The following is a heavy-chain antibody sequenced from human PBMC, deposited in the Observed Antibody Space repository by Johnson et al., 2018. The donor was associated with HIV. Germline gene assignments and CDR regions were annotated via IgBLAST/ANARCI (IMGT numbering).Heavy chain of an antibody. Sequence: VQLVESGGGLVKPGGSLRLSCAASGFSVSSNYMSWVRQAPGKGLEWVSVIYSGGSTYYAESVKGRFTISRDKSKNTLYLQMNSLRAEDTAVYYCARDDAFDIWGQGTMVTVSS. V-gene: IGHV3-66*01. J-gene: IGHJ3*02. CDR1: GFSVSSNY. CDR2: IYSGGST. CDR3: ARDDAFDI.